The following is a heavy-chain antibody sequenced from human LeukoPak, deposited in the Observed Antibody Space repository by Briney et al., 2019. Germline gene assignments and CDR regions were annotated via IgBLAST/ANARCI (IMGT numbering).Heavy chain of an antibody. J-gene: IGHJ3*02. CDR3: ALPGGSI. CDR2: ISGSGVST. V-gene: IGHV3-23*01. CDR1: EFTFNNYA. Sequence: PGGSLRLSCAASEFTFNNYAMSWVRQAPGKGLEWVSTISGSGVSTYYADSVKGRFTISRDNSKNTLYLQMNSLRAEDTAVYYCALPGGSIWGQGTMVTVSS. D-gene: IGHD6-25*01.